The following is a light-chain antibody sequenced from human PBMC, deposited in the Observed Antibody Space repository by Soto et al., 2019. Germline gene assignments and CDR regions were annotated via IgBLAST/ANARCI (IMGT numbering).Light chain of an antibody. Sequence: EIVMTQSPATLSVSPGERATLSCRASQSVTSNLAWYQQKPGQPPRRLIYGASTSATGITARFSGSGSGTEFTLTISSLQSEDFAVYYWQQYNNWPHTFGGGTKVEIK. CDR1: QSVTSN. J-gene: IGKJ4*01. CDR3: QQYNNWPHT. CDR2: GAS. V-gene: IGKV3-15*01.